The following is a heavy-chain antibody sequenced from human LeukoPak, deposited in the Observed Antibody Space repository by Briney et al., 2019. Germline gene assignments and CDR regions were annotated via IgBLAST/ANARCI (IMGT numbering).Heavy chain of an antibody. Sequence: GGTLRLSCAASGFTFSRNGMTWVRQAPGKGLEWVSAISGSGGNTYYADSVKGRFTISRDNSKNTLYLQMNSLRAEDTAVYYCARGGPAAGRFDYWGQGTLVTVSS. J-gene: IGHJ4*02. V-gene: IGHV3-23*01. CDR2: ISGSGGNT. CDR1: GFTFSRNG. D-gene: IGHD6-13*01. CDR3: ARGGPAAGRFDY.